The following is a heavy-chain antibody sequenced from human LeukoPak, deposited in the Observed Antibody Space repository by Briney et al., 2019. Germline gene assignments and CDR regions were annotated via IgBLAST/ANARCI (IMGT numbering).Heavy chain of an antibody. J-gene: IGHJ4*02. Sequence: GGSLRLSCAASGFTFSSYGMSWVRQAPGKGLEWVSATGGRDGSTYYADSVKGRFTISRDNSKNTLYVQMNSLRAEDTAVYYCAKGHYYGSGSLDYRGQGTLVTVSS. D-gene: IGHD3-10*01. CDR1: GFTFSSYG. CDR2: TGGRDGST. V-gene: IGHV3-23*01. CDR3: AKGHYYGSGSLDY.